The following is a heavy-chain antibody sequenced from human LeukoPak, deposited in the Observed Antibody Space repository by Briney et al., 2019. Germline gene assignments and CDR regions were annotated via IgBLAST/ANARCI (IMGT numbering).Heavy chain of an antibody. V-gene: IGHV4-39*01. D-gene: IGHD2-2*01. J-gene: IGHJ5*02. CDR2: MNYGGST. CDR3: ARRVPGRSGNWFDP. CDR1: GGSISNNDYF. Sequence: TPSETLSLTCTVSGGSISNNDYFWGWIRQPPGKGLEWIGSMNYGGSTHDNPSLKSRVTISVDTSKNQVSLKLSSVTAADTAVYYCARRVPGRSGNWFDPWGQGTLVTVSP.